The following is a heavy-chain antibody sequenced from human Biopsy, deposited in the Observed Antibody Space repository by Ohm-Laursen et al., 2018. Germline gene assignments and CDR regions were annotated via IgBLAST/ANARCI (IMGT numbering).Heavy chain of an antibody. CDR1: GFTFSSFG. CDR3: ARDLGKLRGVMFYLDS. D-gene: IGHD3-16*01. CDR2: VWYDGINK. Sequence: SPRLSCAASGFTFSSFGMHWVRQAPGKGLEWVAVVWYDGINKFYADSVEGRFTISRDNFKNTVYLEMNSLRPEDTAVYYCARDLGKLRGVMFYLDSWGQGTLVSVSS. J-gene: IGHJ4*02. V-gene: IGHV3-33*01.